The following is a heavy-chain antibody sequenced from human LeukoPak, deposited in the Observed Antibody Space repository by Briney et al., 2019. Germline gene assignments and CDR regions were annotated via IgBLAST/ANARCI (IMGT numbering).Heavy chain of an antibody. V-gene: IGHV3-48*03. CDR2: ISNSGSTM. CDR1: GFTFSNYA. CDR3: ARDLDCTGTSCYGLRAVFDI. J-gene: IGHJ3*02. D-gene: IGHD2-2*01. Sequence: PGGSLRLSCAGSGFTFSNYAMNWVRQAPGKGLEWVSYISNSGSTMYYADSVKGRFTISRDNAKNSLYLQMNSLRVEDTALYYCARDLDCTGTSCYGLRAVFDIWGQGTLVTVSS.